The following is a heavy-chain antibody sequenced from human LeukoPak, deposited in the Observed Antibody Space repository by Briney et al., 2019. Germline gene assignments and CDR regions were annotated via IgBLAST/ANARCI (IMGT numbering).Heavy chain of an antibody. D-gene: IGHD6-13*01. CDR1: GASVSSYY. CDR2: IYYSGST. V-gene: IGHV4-59*02. CDR3: AMGFWYEEYFQH. Sequence: SETLSLTCAVSGASVSSYYWSWIRQPPGKGLEWIGYIYYSGSTNYNPSLKSRITISVDTSKNQFSLRLSSVTAADTAVYFCAMGFWYEEYFQHWGQGSLVIVSS. J-gene: IGHJ1*01.